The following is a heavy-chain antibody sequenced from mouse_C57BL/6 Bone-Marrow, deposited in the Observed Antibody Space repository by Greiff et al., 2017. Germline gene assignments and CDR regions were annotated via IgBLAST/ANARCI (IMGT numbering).Heavy chain of an antibody. CDR1: GYTFTSYW. Sequence: VQLQQPGAELVKPGASVQMSCKASGYTFTSYWITWVKQRPGQGLEWIGDIYPGSGSTNYNEKFKSKATLTVDTSSSTAYMQLSSLTSEDSAVYYCAREGRTMVTRFAYWGQGTLVTVSA. CDR2: IYPGSGST. D-gene: IGHD2-2*01. CDR3: AREGRTMVTRFAY. J-gene: IGHJ3*01. V-gene: IGHV1-55*01.